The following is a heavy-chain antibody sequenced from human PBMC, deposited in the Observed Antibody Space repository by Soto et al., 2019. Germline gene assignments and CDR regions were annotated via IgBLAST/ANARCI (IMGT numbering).Heavy chain of an antibody. Sequence: QVQLVQSGAEVKKPGSSVKVSCKASGGTFSSYAISWVRQAPGQGLEWMGGIIPIFGTANYAQKFQGRVTITADESTSTAYMELSSLRSEDTAVSYCARGEGGIDCSSTSCWVAPWGQGTLVTVSS. CDR1: GGTFSSYA. J-gene: IGHJ5*02. D-gene: IGHD2-2*01. CDR2: IIPIFGTA. CDR3: ARGEGGIDCSSTSCWVAP. V-gene: IGHV1-69*01.